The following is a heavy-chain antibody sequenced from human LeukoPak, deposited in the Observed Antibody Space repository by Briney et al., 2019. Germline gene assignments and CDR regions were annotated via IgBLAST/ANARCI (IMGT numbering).Heavy chain of an antibody. D-gene: IGHD2-2*02. CDR3: ARQRRYCSSTSCYSDFDY. Sequence: PSETLSLTCAVYGGSFSGYYWSWIRQPPGKGLEWIGEINHSGSTNYNPSLKSRVTISVDTSKNQFSLKLSSVTAADTAVYYCARQRRYCSSTSCYSDFDYWGQGTLVTVSS. CDR2: INHSGST. J-gene: IGHJ4*02. CDR1: GGSFSGYY. V-gene: IGHV4-34*01.